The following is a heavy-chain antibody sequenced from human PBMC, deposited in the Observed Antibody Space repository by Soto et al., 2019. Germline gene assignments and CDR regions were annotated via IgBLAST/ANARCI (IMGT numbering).Heavy chain of an antibody. CDR3: ARDFLSGSYPYGMDA. Sequence: SETLSLTCSVSGGSISSSSWWSWVRQPPGKGLEWIGEIYHTGNTNYNPSLESRVTISVDTSKNQFSLKLSSVTAADTAVYYCARDFLSGSYPYGMDAWRQGTTVTVYS. CDR1: GGSISSSSW. CDR2: IYHTGNT. D-gene: IGHD1-26*01. J-gene: IGHJ6*02. V-gene: IGHV4-4*02.